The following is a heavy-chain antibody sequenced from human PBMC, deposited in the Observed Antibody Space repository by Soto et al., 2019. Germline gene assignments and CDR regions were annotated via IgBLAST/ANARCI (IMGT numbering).Heavy chain of an antibody. CDR3: ARDKITGLFDY. J-gene: IGHJ4*02. CDR2: INHSGST. Sequence: QVQLQQWGAGLLKPSETLSLTCAVYGGSFSGYYWTWIRQPPGTGLEWIGEINHSGSTNYNPSLKSRVTISVDTSKNQFSLKLTSVHAADTVAYYCARDKITGLFDYWGQGTLVTVSS. CDR1: GGSFSGYY. D-gene: IGHD2-8*02. V-gene: IGHV4-34*01.